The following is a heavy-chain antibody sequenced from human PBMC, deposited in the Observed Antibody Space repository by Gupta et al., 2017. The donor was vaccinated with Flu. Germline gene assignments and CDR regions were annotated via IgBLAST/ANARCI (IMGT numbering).Heavy chain of an antibody. J-gene: IGHJ5*02. CDR1: GFPFSDYY. D-gene: IGHD2-2*01. Sequence: QVQLVESGGGLVTPAGSLRLSCASSGFPFSDYYMSWIRQAPGEGLEWVSYISSSGSTIYYADSVRGRFTISRDNAKNSLYLQMNSLRAEETAVYYCARDPGIVVVPAAMNWFDHWGQGTLVTVSS. CDR2: ISSSGSTI. CDR3: ARDPGIVVVPAAMNWFDH. V-gene: IGHV3-11*01.